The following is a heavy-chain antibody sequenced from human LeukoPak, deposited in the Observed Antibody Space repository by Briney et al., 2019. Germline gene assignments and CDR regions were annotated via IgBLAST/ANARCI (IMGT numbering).Heavy chain of an antibody. J-gene: IGHJ6*03. CDR2: ISSSSSYI. V-gene: IGHV3-21*01. CDR1: GFTFSSYS. D-gene: IGHD6-13*01. Sequence: PGGSLRLSCAASGFTFSSYSMNWVRQAPGKGLGWVSSISSSSSYIYYADSVKGRFTISRDNAKNSLYLQMNSLRAEDTAVYYCARTAFKIAGYSSSWSDYYYYYMDVWGKGTTVTVSS. CDR3: ARTAFKIAGYSSSWSDYYYYYMDV.